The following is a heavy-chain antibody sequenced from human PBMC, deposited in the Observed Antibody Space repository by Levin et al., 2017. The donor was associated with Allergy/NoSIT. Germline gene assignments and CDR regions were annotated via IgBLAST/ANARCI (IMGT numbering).Heavy chain of an antibody. Sequence: PGESLKIFCKGSGYSFTSYWIGWVRQMPGKGLEWMGIIYPGDSDTRYSPSFQGHVTISADKSITTAYLQWNSLKASDTAMYYCARQAAVAGPGIDYWGQGTLVTVSA. V-gene: IGHV5-51*01. CDR2: IYPGDSDT. CDR1: GYSFTSYW. J-gene: IGHJ4*02. D-gene: IGHD6-19*01. CDR3: ARQAAVAGPGIDY.